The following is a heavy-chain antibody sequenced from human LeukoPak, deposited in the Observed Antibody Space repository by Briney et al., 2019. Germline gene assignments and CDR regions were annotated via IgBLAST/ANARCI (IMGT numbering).Heavy chain of an antibody. J-gene: IGHJ5*02. CDR1: GFTFGDYA. V-gene: IGHV3-49*04. CDR2: IRSKAYGGTT. Sequence: PGRSLRLSCTASGFTFGDYAMSWVRQAPGKGLEWVGFIRSKAYGGTTEYAASVKGRFTISRDDSKSIAYLQMNSLKTEDTAVYYCTRAPSGYDPNLFDPWGQGTLVTVSS. D-gene: IGHD5-12*01. CDR3: TRAPSGYDPNLFDP.